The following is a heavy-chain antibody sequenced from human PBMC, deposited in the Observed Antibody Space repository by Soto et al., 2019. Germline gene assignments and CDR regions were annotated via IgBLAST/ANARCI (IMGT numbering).Heavy chain of an antibody. CDR3: VKASTYSSSQGWFDP. CDR1: GFSFDGYA. CDR2: ISWNSGNI. V-gene: IGHV3-9*01. D-gene: IGHD6-6*01. Sequence: LRLSCAASGFSFDGYAMNWVRQPPGKGLEWVSGISWNSGNIDYADSVKGRFTISRDNAKNSLYLQMNSLRAEDTALYYCVKASTYSSSQGWFDPWGQGTMVTVSS. J-gene: IGHJ5*02.